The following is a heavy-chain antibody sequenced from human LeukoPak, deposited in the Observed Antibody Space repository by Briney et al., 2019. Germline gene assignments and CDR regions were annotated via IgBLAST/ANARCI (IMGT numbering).Heavy chain of an antibody. V-gene: IGHV3-73*01. J-gene: IGHJ4*02. CDR1: GFTFSGSA. D-gene: IGHD3-22*01. Sequence: GGSLRLSCAASGFTFSGSAMYWVRQASGKGLEWVGHIRSKTNSYATIYAASVKGRFTISRDDSKNTAYLQMNSLKTEDTAVYYCARFTITMTVVVPNFEYWGQGTLVTVSS. CDR2: IRSKTNSYAT. CDR3: ARFTITMTVVVPNFEY.